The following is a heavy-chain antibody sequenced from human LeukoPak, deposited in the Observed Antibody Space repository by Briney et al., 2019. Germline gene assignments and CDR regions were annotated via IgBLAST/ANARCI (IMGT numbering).Heavy chain of an antibody. Sequence: GGSLRLSCAASGFTFSSYGMHWVRQAPGKGLEWVAFTRYDGSNKYYADSVKGRFTISRDNSKNTLYPQMNSLRAEDTAVYYCAKEEFCSGGSCYPDYWGQGTLVTVSS. CDR2: TRYDGSNK. CDR3: AKEEFCSGGSCYPDY. J-gene: IGHJ4*02. CDR1: GFTFSSYG. V-gene: IGHV3-30*02. D-gene: IGHD2-15*01.